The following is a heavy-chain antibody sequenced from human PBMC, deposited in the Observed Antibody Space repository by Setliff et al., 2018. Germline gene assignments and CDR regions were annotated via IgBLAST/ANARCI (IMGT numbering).Heavy chain of an antibody. V-gene: IGHV4-61*02. J-gene: IGHJ4*01. CDR1: GGSITSGSFY. CDR3: ARERYFDWFFED. CDR2: IHASGSP. D-gene: IGHD3-9*01. Sequence: PSETLSLTCTASGGSITSGSFYWSWIRQPAGKKLEWIGRIHASGSPDYNPSFKSRVTISRDTSTNRFSLKLGSVTAADTAVYYCARERYFDWFFEDWGHGTLVTVSS.